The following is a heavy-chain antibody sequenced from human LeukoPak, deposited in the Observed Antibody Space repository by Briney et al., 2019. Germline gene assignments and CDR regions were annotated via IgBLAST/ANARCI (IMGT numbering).Heavy chain of an antibody. CDR1: GGSISSGSYL. CDR3: ARWVGNRNWFDP. V-gene: IGHV4-39*07. CDR2: ISYSGST. Sequence: PSETLSLTCTVSGGSISSGSYLWCCIRQAPGKGLEWIGSISYSGSTYYNPSLKTRVTVSVDTSKNQFSLKVTSVTAADTAVYYCARWVGNRNWFDPWGQGTLVTVSS. J-gene: IGHJ5*02. D-gene: IGHD1-26*01.